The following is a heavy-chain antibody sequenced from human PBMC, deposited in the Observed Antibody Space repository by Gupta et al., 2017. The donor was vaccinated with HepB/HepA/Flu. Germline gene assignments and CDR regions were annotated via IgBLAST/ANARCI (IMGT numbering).Heavy chain of an antibody. V-gene: IGHV4-39*01. CDR1: GVSISSRSYY. Sequence: QLQLQEAGPGLVKPSETLSVTCTVSGVSISSRSYYWGWIRPPPGKGLEWIGSIYYSGSTYYNPSLTSRITISVDTSKNQFSLKLSSVTAADTAVYYCATPGIAVAGTPSEEYYFDYWGQGTLVTVSS. CDR2: IYYSGST. J-gene: IGHJ4*02. CDR3: ATPGIAVAGTPSEEYYFDY. D-gene: IGHD6-19*01.